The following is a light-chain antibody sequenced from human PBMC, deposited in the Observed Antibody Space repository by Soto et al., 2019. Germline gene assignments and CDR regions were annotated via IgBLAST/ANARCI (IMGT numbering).Light chain of an antibody. CDR3: QQYNIWPRT. CDR2: GAS. CDR1: LSVSTN. J-gene: IGKJ1*01. Sequence: EIVMTQSPCTVSVYPGERATLSCRASLSVSTNLAWYQQKPGQAPRLLIYGASTRATGISARFSGSGSGTEFSLTISSLQSEDFAVYYCQQYNIWPRTFGQGTKVDIK. V-gene: IGKV3-15*01.